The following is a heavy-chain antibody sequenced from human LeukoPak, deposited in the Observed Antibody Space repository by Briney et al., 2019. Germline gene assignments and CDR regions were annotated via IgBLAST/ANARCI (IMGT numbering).Heavy chain of an antibody. Sequence: SETLSLTCAVSGYSIGSGYYWGWIRQPPGKGLEWIGGIYHSGSTYYNPSLKSRVTISVDTSRNQFSLKLTSVTAADTAVYYCARRNNGYDYLDYWGQGTLVAVSS. CDR1: GYSIGSGYY. V-gene: IGHV4-38-2*01. CDR2: IYHSGST. J-gene: IGHJ4*02. CDR3: ARRNNGYDYLDY. D-gene: IGHD5-12*01.